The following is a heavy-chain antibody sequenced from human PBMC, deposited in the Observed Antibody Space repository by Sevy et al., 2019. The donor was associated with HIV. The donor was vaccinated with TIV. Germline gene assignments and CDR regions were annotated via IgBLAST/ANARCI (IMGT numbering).Heavy chain of an antibody. Sequence: GGSLRLSCAASGFSFSGYGMHWVRQVPGKGLEWVAIIWYDGSNKDYVDSVKGRFTISRDNSTNTLYLQMNSLRAEDTAVYYCAREGIAVAGIGYYFDYWGQGTLVTVSS. CDR3: AREGIAVAGIGYYFDY. CDR1: GFSFSGYG. CDR2: IWYDGSNK. D-gene: IGHD6-19*01. V-gene: IGHV3-33*01. J-gene: IGHJ4*02.